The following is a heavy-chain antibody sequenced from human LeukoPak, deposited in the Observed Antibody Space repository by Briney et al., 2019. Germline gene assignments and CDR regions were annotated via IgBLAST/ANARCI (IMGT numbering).Heavy chain of an antibody. Sequence: PGGSLRLSCAASGFTFSNAWMSWVRQAPGKGLEWVGRIKSKTDGGTTDYAAPVKGRFTISRDDSKDTLYLQMNSLKTEDTAVYYCTTVGGDYGDYEFDYWGQGTLVTVSS. CDR1: GFTFSNAW. CDR2: IKSKTDGGTT. D-gene: IGHD4-17*01. CDR3: TTVGGDYGDYEFDY. V-gene: IGHV3-15*01. J-gene: IGHJ4*02.